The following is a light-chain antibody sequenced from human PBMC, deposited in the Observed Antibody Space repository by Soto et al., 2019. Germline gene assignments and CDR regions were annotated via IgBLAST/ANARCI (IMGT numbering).Light chain of an antibody. CDR2: EVS. Sequence: QSVLTQPASVSGSPGQSVTISCTGTSTDFVSYNRVSWYQQPPGTAPKLMIYEVSKRPSGVPDRFSGSKSGNTASLTISGLQAADEADYYCSLYTSENAYVFGTGTKV. CDR3: SLYTSENAYV. V-gene: IGLV2-18*01. J-gene: IGLJ1*01. CDR1: STDFVSYNR.